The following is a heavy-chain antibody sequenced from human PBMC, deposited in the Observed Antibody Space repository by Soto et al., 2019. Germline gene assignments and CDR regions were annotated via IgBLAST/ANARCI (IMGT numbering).Heavy chain of an antibody. D-gene: IGHD3-22*01. J-gene: IGHJ4*02. CDR3: ARGYYDSSGYTGFDY. V-gene: IGHV3-11*06. CDR1: GFTFSNYY. CDR2: ISSSSSYT. Sequence: QVQLVASGGGLVKPGGSLRLSCAASGFTFSNYYMSWIRQAPGKGLEWVSYISSSSSYTNYADSVKSRFTISRDNAKNSLYLQMNSLRAEDTAVYYCARGYYDSSGYTGFDYWGQGTLVTVSS.